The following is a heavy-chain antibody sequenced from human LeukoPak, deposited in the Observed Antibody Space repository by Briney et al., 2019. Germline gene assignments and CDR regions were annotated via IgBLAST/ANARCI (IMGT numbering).Heavy chain of an antibody. J-gene: IGHJ6*02. CDR1: GFTVSSNY. Sequence: GGSLRLSCAASGFTVSSNYMSWVRQAPGKGLEWVSVIYSGGSTYYADSVKGRFTISRHNSKNTLYLQMNSLRAEGTAVYYCARDRLYYGSGSPYPYYYGMDVWGQGTTVTVSS. D-gene: IGHD3-10*01. V-gene: IGHV3-53*04. CDR3: ARDRLYYGSGSPYPYYYGMDV. CDR2: IYSGGST.